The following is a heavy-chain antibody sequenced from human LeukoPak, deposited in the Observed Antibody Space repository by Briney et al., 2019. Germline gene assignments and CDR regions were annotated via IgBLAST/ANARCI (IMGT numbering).Heavy chain of an antibody. CDR2: ISPNSGGT. CDR3: AYYCSSTSCPYFDY. Sequence: ASVKVSCKASGYTFTGYYMHWVRQAPGQGLEWMGWISPNSGGTNYAQKFQGRVTMTRDTSISTAYMELSRLRSDDTAVYYCAYYCSSTSCPYFDYWGQGTLVTVSS. CDR1: GYTFTGYY. D-gene: IGHD2-2*01. J-gene: IGHJ4*02. V-gene: IGHV1-2*02.